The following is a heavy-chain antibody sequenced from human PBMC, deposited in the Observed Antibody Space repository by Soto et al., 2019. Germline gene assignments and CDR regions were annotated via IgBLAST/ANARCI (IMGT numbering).Heavy chain of an antibody. D-gene: IGHD3-3*01. V-gene: IGHV3-30*18. CDR2: TSYDGSNK. CDR3: AKSRFLEWSDAFDI. Sequence: PGGSLRLSCAASGFTFSNYAMHWVRQAPGKGLEWVALTSYDGSNKYYADSVKGRFTISRDNSKNTLYLQMNSLRAEDTAVYYCAKSRFLEWSDAFDIWGQGTMVTVSS. CDR1: GFTFSNYA. J-gene: IGHJ3*02.